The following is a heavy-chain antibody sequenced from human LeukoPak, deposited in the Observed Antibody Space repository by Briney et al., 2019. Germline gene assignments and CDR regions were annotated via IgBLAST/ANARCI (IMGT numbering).Heavy chain of an antibody. CDR1: GFTFSSYA. CDR2: INSDGSST. Sequence: GGSLRLSCAASGFTFSSYAMSWVRQAPGKGLVWVSRINSDGSSTSYADSVKGRFTISRDNAKNTLYLQMNSLRAEDTAVYYCARRAPLSASDHDYGGNPPYYYYYGMDVWGQGTTVTVSS. V-gene: IGHV3-74*01. CDR3: ARRAPLSASDHDYGGNPPYYYYYGMDV. D-gene: IGHD4-23*01. J-gene: IGHJ6*02.